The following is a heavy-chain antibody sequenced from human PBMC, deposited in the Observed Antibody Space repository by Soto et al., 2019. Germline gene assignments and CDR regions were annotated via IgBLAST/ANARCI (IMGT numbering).Heavy chain of an antibody. Sequence: SSVASEFPLGNFVMKGVHQGPSAGLEWVSDITSTGSTRYYADSVKGRFTISRDNAKNSLYLQMNSLRAEDTAVYYCARGYCTSSACHWNFDYWGQGTLVNVS. CDR1: EFPLGNFV. CDR2: ITSTGSTR. J-gene: IGHJ4*02. V-gene: IGHV3-48*03. D-gene: IGHD2-8*02. CDR3: ARGYCTSSACHWNFDY.